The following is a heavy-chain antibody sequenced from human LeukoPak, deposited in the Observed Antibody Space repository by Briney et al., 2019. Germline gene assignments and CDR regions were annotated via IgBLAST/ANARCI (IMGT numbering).Heavy chain of an antibody. CDR3: ARKPLRSHAFDI. CDR1: GGTFSSYA. J-gene: IGHJ3*02. V-gene: IGHV1-18*01. Sequence: ASVKVSCKASGGTFSSYAISWVRQAPGQGVEGMGWISAYNGNTNYAQKLQGRVTMTTDTSTSTAYMELRSLRSDDTAVYYCARKPLRSHAFDIWGQGTMVTVSS. CDR2: ISAYNGNT. D-gene: IGHD3-16*01.